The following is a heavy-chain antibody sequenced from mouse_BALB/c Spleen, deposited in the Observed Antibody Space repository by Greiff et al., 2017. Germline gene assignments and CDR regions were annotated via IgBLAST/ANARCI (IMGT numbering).Heavy chain of an antibody. J-gene: IGHJ2*01. CDR3: ARGHRYDAVFDY. D-gene: IGHD2-14*01. CDR1: GYTFTSYW. Sequence: QVQLQQPGAELVKPGASVKLSCKASGYTFTSYWMHWVKLRPGQGFEWIGEINPSNGGTNYNEKFKGKATLTADKSSSTAYMQLSSLTSDDSAVYFCARGHRYDAVFDYWGQGTTLTVSS. V-gene: IGHV1-53*01. CDR2: INPSNGGT.